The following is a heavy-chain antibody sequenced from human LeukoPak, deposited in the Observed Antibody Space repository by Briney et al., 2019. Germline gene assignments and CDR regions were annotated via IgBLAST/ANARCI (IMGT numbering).Heavy chain of an antibody. D-gene: IGHD1-26*01. CDR1: GQYINSGYF. CDR2: IYDSGST. Sequence: SETLSLTCTVSGQYINSGYFWGWIRQPPGKGLEWMGSIYDSGSTYYNPSLKSRVTISVDTSKNQFSLKVTSVTAADTAVYYCAREGPSGSFDYWGQGTLVIVSS. CDR3: AREGPSGSFDY. V-gene: IGHV4-38-2*02. J-gene: IGHJ4*02.